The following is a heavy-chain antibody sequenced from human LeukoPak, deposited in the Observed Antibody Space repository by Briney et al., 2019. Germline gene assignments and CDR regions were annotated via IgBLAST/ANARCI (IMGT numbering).Heavy chain of an antibody. J-gene: IGHJ5*02. D-gene: IGHD4-17*01. CDR3: ASAHTGNWFDP. V-gene: IGHV4-59*08. CDR2: IYYSGST. Sequence: SETLSLTCTVSGGSISSYYWSWIRQPPGKGLEWIGYIYYSGSTNYNPSLKSRVTISVDTSKNQFSLKLNSVTAADTAVYYCASAHTGNWFDPWGQGTLVTVSS. CDR1: GGSISSYY.